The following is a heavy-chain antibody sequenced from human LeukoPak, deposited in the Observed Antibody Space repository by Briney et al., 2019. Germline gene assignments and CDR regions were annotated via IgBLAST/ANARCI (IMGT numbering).Heavy chain of an antibody. Sequence: GGSLRLSCAASGFTFSSYGMHWVRQAPGKGLEWVAVIWYDGSNKYYADSVKGRFTISRDNSKNTLYLQTNSLRAEDTAVYYCARDRLVGLYYFDYWGQGTLVTVSS. CDR3: ARDRLVGLYYFDY. CDR1: GFTFSSYG. J-gene: IGHJ4*02. V-gene: IGHV3-33*01. CDR2: IWYDGSNK. D-gene: IGHD1-26*01.